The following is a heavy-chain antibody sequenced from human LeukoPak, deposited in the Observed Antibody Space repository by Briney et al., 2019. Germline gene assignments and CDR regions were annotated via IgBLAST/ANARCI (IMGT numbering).Heavy chain of an antibody. D-gene: IGHD3-3*01. Sequence: GGSLRLSCAASGFTFSSYAMSWVRQAPGKGLEWVSAISGSGGSTYYAGSVKGRFTISRDNSKNTLYLQMNSLRAEDTAVYYCAVFYDFWSGYYEGPNYWGQGTLVTVSS. J-gene: IGHJ4*02. CDR1: GFTFSSYA. V-gene: IGHV3-23*01. CDR3: AVFYDFWSGYYEGPNY. CDR2: ISGSGGST.